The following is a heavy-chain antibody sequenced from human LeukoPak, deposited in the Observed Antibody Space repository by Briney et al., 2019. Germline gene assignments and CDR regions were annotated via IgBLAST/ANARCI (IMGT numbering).Heavy chain of an antibody. V-gene: IGHV3-7*01. CDR2: IKQDGSEK. CDR1: GFTLSSYW. Sequence: GGSLRVSCAASGFTLSSYWMSWVRQAPGKGLERVANIKQDGSEKYYVDSVKGRFTISRDNAKNSLYLQMNSLRAEDTAVYYCARYDFWSGNDYWGQGTLVTVSS. J-gene: IGHJ4*02. CDR3: ARYDFWSGNDY. D-gene: IGHD3-3*01.